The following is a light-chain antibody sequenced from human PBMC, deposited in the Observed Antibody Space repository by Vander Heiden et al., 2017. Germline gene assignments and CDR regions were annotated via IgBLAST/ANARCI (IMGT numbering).Light chain of an antibody. CDR1: SGHSSYA. CDR2: LNSDGSH. V-gene: IGLV4-69*01. Sequence: QLVLTQSPSASASLGASVKLTCTLSSGHSSYAIAWHQQQPEKGPRYLMKLNSDGSHSKGDGIPDRFSDSSSGAGRYLTISSLQSEDEADYYCQTWGTGIRVFGGGTKLTVL. J-gene: IGLJ3*02. CDR3: QTWGTGIRV.